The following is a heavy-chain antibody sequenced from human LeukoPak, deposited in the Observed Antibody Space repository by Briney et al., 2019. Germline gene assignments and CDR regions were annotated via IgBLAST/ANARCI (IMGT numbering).Heavy chain of an antibody. CDR1: GYSFTNYW. J-gene: IGHJ4*02. D-gene: IGHD6-19*01. V-gene: IGHV5-51*01. CDR3: ARQLGHSRGWYFDG. CDR2: SYSSDPDT. Sequence: GESLKISCKGSGYSFTNYWIGWVRQMPGKGLEWMGISYSSDPDTRYSPSFEARVTISADKPISTAYLQWSSVKASDTAMYYCARQLGHSRGWYFDGWGQGTLVT.